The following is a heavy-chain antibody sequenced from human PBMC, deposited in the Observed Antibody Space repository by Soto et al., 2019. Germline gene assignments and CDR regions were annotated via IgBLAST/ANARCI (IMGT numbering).Heavy chain of an antibody. CDR3: ASWRRYSGSYCFDY. Sequence: QVQLVQSGAEVKKPGSSVKVSCEASGGTFNTYTINWVRQAPGRGLEWMGQVIPMYDSVNYAESFQGRVTITADKSTNIAYMEMSSLRSEDTALYFCASWRRYSGSYCFDYWGQGTLVIVSS. CDR1: GGTFNTYT. D-gene: IGHD1-26*01. V-gene: IGHV1-69*06. J-gene: IGHJ4*02. CDR2: VIPMYDSV.